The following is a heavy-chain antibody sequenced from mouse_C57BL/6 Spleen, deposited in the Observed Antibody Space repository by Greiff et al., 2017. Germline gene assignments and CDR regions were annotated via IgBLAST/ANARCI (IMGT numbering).Heavy chain of an antibody. CDR3: ASEGSSGLFDY. D-gene: IGHD1-3*01. V-gene: IGHV1-42*01. Sequence: VQLQQSGPELVKPGASVKISCKASGYSFTGYYMNWVKQSPEKSLEWIGEINPSTGGTTYNQKFKAKATLTVDKSSSTAYMQLKSLTSEDSAVYYCASEGSSGLFDYWGQGTTLTVSS. J-gene: IGHJ2*01. CDR1: GYSFTGYY. CDR2: INPSTGGT.